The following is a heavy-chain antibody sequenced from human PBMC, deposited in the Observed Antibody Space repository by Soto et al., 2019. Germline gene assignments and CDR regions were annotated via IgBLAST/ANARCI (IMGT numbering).Heavy chain of an antibody. V-gene: IGHV3-33*08. CDR2: ISDDRTNT. CDR1: GFTFSNNA. D-gene: IGHD1-7*01. Sequence: GGSLRLSCAASGFTFSNNAMNWVRQAPGKGLEWVSVISDDRTNTYYADSVKGRFTISRDNSKNTLYLQMNSLRAEDTAVYYCARDSGHDWNYYYFDYWGQGTLVTVSS. CDR3: ARDSGHDWNYYYFDY. J-gene: IGHJ4*02.